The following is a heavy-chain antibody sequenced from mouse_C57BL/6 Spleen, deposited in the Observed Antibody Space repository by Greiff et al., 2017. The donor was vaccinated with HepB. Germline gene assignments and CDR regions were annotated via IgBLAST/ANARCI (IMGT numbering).Heavy chain of an antibody. J-gene: IGHJ2*01. CDR1: GFTFSDYY. V-gene: IGHV5-12*01. Sequence: DVQLQESGGGLVQPGGSLKLSCAASGFTFSDYYMYWVRQTPEKRLEWVAYISNGGGSTYYPDTVKGRFTISRDNAKNTLYLQMSRLKSEDTAMYYCARGYDYYFDYWGQGTTLTVSS. CDR2: ISNGGGST. CDR3: ARGYDYYFDY. D-gene: IGHD2-4*01.